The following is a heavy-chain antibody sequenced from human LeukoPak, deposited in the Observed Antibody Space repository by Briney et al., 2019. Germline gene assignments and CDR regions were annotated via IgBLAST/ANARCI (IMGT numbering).Heavy chain of an antibody. CDR3: ARDLGWSSSH. Sequence: ASVKVSCKASGYTFTGHYMNWVRLAPGQGLEWMGWINPTGGTTYAQKFQDRVTMTRDTSINTAYMELSGLRSDDTAVYYCARDLGWSSSHWGQGTLVTVSS. V-gene: IGHV1-2*02. CDR2: INPTGGT. D-gene: IGHD6-6*01. J-gene: IGHJ4*02. CDR1: GYTFTGHY.